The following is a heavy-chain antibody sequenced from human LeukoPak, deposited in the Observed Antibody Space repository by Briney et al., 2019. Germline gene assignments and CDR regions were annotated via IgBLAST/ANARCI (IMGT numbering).Heavy chain of an antibody. J-gene: IGHJ4*02. Sequence: SVELSRKASGHTFTRYYMHWATQACAQGLVEMGWINPNSGGTNYAQKFQGRVTMTRDTSISTAYMELSRLRSDDTAVYYCARGKQWLVPFDYWGQGTLVTVSS. D-gene: IGHD6-19*01. CDR3: ARGKQWLVPFDY. V-gene: IGHV1-2*02. CDR2: INPNSGGT. CDR1: GHTFTRYY.